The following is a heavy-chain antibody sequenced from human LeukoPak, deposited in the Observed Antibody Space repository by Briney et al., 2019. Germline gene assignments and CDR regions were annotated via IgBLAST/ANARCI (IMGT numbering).Heavy chain of an antibody. CDR3: ARFGGDGDYSLDV. J-gene: IGHJ6*03. V-gene: IGHV3-48*03. Sequence: GGSLRLSCAASGFTFSSYEMNWVRQAPGKGLEWVSYISSGGSTIYYADSVKGRFTISRDNAKNSLYLQMNSLRAEDTAVYYCARFGGDGDYSLDVWGKGTTVTVSS. CDR2: ISSGGSTI. D-gene: IGHD3-16*01. CDR1: GFTFSSYE.